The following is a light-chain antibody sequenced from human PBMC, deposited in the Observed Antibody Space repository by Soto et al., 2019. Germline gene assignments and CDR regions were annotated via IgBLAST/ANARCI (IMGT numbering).Light chain of an antibody. CDR1: QSISSW. V-gene: IGKV1-39*01. CDR2: AGY. J-gene: IGKJ1*01. Sequence: DVRVSQSPSTLSAFVGDRVTITCRASQSISSWLAWYQQKPGKAPKLLVYAGYTLQSGVPSRFSGSGSGTDFTLTISSLQPEDFATYYCQQSYSTPWTFGQGTKVDIK. CDR3: QQSYSTPWT.